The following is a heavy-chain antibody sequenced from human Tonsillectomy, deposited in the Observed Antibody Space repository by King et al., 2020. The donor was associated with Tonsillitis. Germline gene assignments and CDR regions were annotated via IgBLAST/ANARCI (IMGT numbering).Heavy chain of an antibody. Sequence: VQLVESGGGLVQPGGSLRLSCSASGFTFSSYAMHWVRQAPGQGLEYVSAISSNGGSTYYAYSVKGRFTISRDNSKNTLYLQMSSLRAEDTAVYYCVREWSIAVAGKLAAEIDYWGQGTLVTVAS. CDR2: ISSNGGST. J-gene: IGHJ4*02. CDR3: VREWSIAVAGKLAAEIDY. CDR1: GFTFSSYA. V-gene: IGHV3-64D*06. D-gene: IGHD6-19*01.